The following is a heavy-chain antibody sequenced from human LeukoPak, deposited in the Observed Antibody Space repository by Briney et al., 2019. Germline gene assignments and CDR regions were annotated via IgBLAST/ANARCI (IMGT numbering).Heavy chain of an antibody. J-gene: IGHJ4*02. CDR2: INTDGSIT. CDR3: ALPGNY. Sequence: GGSLRLSCAASGFTFSSYWMHWVRQAPGKGLAWVSRINTDGSITSYADSVKGRFTISRDNAKNTVYLQMNSLRAEDTAVYYCALPGNYWGQGTLVTVLS. V-gene: IGHV3-74*01. CDR1: GFTFSSYW.